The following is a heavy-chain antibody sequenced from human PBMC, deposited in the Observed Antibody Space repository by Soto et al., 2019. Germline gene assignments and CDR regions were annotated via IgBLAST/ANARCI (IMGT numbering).Heavy chain of an antibody. Sequence: AXVKVSCKASGYTFTSYGIRWVRQAPGQGLEWMGWISAYNGNTNYAQKLQGRVTMTTDTSTSTAYMELRSLRSDDTAVYYCARDQGYCSSTSCYVSAYWGQGTLVTVPQ. J-gene: IGHJ4*02. CDR3: ARDQGYCSSTSCYVSAY. V-gene: IGHV1-18*01. CDR2: ISAYNGNT. CDR1: GYTFTSYG. D-gene: IGHD2-2*01.